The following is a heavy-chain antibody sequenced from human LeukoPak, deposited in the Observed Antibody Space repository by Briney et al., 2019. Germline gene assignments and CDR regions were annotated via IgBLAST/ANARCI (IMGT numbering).Heavy chain of an antibody. CDR3: ARALPPDYYYYYGMDV. J-gene: IGHJ6*02. V-gene: IGHV1-3*01. CDR1: EYTFTSYA. Sequence: ASVKVSCKASEYTFTSYAMHWVRQAPGQRLEWMGWINAGNGNTKYSQKFQGRVTITRDTSASTAYMELSSLRSEDTAVYYCARALPPDYYYYYGMDVWGQGTTVTVSS. CDR2: INAGNGNT.